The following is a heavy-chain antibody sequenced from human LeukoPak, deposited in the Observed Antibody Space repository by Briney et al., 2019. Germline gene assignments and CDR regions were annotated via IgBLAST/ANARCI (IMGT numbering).Heavy chain of an antibody. CDR3: ARDPNGDYVGAFDF. D-gene: IGHD4-17*01. CDR1: GFNFNDYA. V-gene: IGHV3-23*01. CDR2: ISGGSGNR. J-gene: IGHJ3*01. Sequence: PGGSLRLSCAASGFNFNDYAMTWVRQAPGKGLEWVSGISGGSGNRDYGDSVKGRFTISRDNSKNTLYVQMNSLRAEDTAVYYCARDPNGDYVGAFDFWGHGTMVTVSS.